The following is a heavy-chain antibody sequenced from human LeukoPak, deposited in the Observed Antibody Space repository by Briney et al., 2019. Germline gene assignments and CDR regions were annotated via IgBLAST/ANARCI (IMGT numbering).Heavy chain of an antibody. CDR3: ARVEYSGWNHEY. J-gene: IGHJ4*01. V-gene: IGHV3-7*01. CDR1: GFTFRSYW. CDR2: INQGGSVQ. D-gene: IGHD5-12*01. Sequence: PGGSLRLSCAASGFTFRSYWMGWVRQAPGKGLEWVANINQGGSVQYYMDYVKGRFTISRDDAKNSHYVQMNSLRDEDTAVYYCARVEYSGWNHEYWGHGTLVTVSS.